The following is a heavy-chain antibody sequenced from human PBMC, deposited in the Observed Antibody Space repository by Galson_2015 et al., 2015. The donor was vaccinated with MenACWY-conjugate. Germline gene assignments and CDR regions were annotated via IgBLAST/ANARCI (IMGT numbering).Heavy chain of an antibody. CDR1: GFTFSSYA. Sequence: SLRLSCAASGFTFSSYAMHWVRQAPGKGLDYVSAISSDGGSTYYANSVKGRFTISRDNSKNTLYLQMGSLRAEDMAVYYCARSRATTIVSDAFDIWGQGTMVTVSS. D-gene: IGHD3-22*01. CDR2: ISSDGGST. J-gene: IGHJ3*02. V-gene: IGHV3-64*01. CDR3: ARSRATTIVSDAFDI.